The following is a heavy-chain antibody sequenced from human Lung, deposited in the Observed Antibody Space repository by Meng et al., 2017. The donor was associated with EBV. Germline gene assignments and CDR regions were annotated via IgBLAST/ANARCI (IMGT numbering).Heavy chain of an antibody. Sequence: QVQLQPCGAVLLQPSEPPSPTCGVSGRSFSSAYWSWIRPPPGKGLEWIGQINYSGITNYNPSLKSRVTISVDTSKNQFSLSLNSVTAADTAVYYCARERDTRWFDPWGRGTLVTVSS. CDR1: GRSFSSAY. D-gene: IGHD5-18*01. CDR3: ARERDTRWFDP. V-gene: IGHV4-34*01. J-gene: IGHJ5*02. CDR2: INYSGIT.